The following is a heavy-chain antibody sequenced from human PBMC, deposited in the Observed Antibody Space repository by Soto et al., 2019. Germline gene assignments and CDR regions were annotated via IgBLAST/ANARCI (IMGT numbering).Heavy chain of an antibody. CDR1: GFTFSSYA. D-gene: IGHD6-6*01. CDR3: VKDRKKYSSSSGAFDI. V-gene: IGHV3-64D*06. J-gene: IGHJ3*02. Sequence: GGSLRLSCSASGFTFSSYAMHWVRQAPGKGLEYVSAISSNGGSTYYADSVKGRFTISRDNSKNTLYLQMSSLRAEDTAVYYCVKDRKKYSSSSGAFDIWGQGTMVTVSS. CDR2: ISSNGGST.